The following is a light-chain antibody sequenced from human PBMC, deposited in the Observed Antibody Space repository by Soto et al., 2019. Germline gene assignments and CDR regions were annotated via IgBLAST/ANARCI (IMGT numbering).Light chain of an antibody. CDR3: QQYGSSPRLT. V-gene: IGKV3-20*01. CDR2: GAS. J-gene: IGKJ4*01. Sequence: EIVLTQSPGTLSLSPGERATLSCRASQSVSSNYLAWYQQKPGQAPRLLIYGASGRATGIPDRFSGSGSGTDFTLTISRLEPEDFAVYYCQQYGSSPRLTFGGGTRVEIK. CDR1: QSVSSNY.